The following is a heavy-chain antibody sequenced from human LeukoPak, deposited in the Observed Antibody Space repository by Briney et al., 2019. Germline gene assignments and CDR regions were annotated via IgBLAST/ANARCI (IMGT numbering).Heavy chain of an antibody. J-gene: IGHJ4*02. CDR1: GGSISSYY. Sequence: SETLSLTCTVSGGSISSYYWGWIRQPPGKGLEWIGSIYYSGSTYYNPSLKSRVTISVDTSKNQFSLKLSSVTAADTAVYYCARGWKQQLVYFDYWGQGTLVTVSS. CDR2: IYYSGST. D-gene: IGHD6-13*01. CDR3: ARGWKQQLVYFDY. V-gene: IGHV4-39*07.